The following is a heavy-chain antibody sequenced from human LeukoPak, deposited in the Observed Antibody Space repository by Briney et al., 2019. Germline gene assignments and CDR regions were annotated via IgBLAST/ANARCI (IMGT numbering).Heavy chain of an antibody. Sequence: GGSLRLSCAASGFTFSGYAMSWVRQAPGKGLEWVSTISGSGGSTGYADSVKGRFTISRDNSKNTLYLQMSSLRAEDTAVYYCAKVSRAITGTNYYGMDVWGQGTTVTVSS. D-gene: IGHD1-20*01. J-gene: IGHJ6*02. CDR2: ISGSGGST. V-gene: IGHV3-23*01. CDR1: GFTFSGYA. CDR3: AKVSRAITGTNYYGMDV.